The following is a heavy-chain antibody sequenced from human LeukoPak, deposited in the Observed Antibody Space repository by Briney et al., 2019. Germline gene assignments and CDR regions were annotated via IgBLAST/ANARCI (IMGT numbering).Heavy chain of an antibody. D-gene: IGHD3-22*01. CDR3: ARDFRLYDSSGYYYGYFDL. Sequence: GGSLRLSCAASGFTFSSYSMNWVRQAPGKGLEWVSSISSSSSYIYYADSVKGRFTISRDNAKNSLYLQMNSLRAEDTAVYYCARDFRLYDSSGYYYGYFDLWGRGTLVTVSS. CDR1: GFTFSSYS. CDR2: ISSSSSYI. J-gene: IGHJ2*01. V-gene: IGHV3-21*04.